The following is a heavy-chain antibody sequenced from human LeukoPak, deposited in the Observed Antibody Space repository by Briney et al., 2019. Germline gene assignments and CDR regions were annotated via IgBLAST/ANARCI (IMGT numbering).Heavy chain of an antibody. CDR1: GFTFDDYG. D-gene: IGHD3-22*01. Sequence: GGSLRLSCAASGFTFDDYGMSWVRQAPGKGLEWVSGINWNGGSTGYADSVKGRFTISRDNSKNTLYVQVNSLGTEDTAAYYCAKGSYYDSSGSFYFDYWGQGTLVTVSS. J-gene: IGHJ4*02. CDR3: AKGSYYDSSGSFYFDY. CDR2: INWNGGST. V-gene: IGHV3-20*04.